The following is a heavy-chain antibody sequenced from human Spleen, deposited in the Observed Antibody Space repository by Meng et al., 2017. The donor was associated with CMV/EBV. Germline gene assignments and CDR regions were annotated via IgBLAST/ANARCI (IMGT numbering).Heavy chain of an antibody. CDR3: ARVTWAERYDTSGYYADY. J-gene: IGHJ4*02. V-gene: IGHV1-2*02. CDR1: GYTFTGYY. D-gene: IGHD3-22*01. CDR2: INPNSGGT. Sequence: ASVKVSCKASGYTFTGYYMYWVRQAPGQGLEWMGWINPNSGGTNHAQKFQGRVTMTRDTSISTAYMELSRLRSDDTAVYYCARVTWAERYDTSGYYADYWGQGTLVTVSS.